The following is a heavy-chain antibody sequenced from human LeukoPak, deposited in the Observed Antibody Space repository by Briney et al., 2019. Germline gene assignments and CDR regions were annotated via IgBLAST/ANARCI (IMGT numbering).Heavy chain of an antibody. CDR2: INHSGST. J-gene: IGHJ4*02. D-gene: IGHD2-21*02. Sequence: SETLSLTCTVSGGSISSSSYYWGWIRQPPGKGLEWIGEINHSGSTNYNPSLKSRVTISVDTSKNKFSLKLSSVTAADTAVYYCARELAYCGGDCYSFDYWGQGTLVTVSS. CDR1: GGSISSSSYY. V-gene: IGHV4-39*07. CDR3: ARELAYCGGDCYSFDY.